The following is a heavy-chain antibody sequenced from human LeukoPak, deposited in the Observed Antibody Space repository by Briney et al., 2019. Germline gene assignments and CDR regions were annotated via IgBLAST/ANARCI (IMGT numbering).Heavy chain of an antibody. J-gene: IGHJ5*02. CDR2: MNPNNGNT. V-gene: IGHV1-8*01. D-gene: IGHD1-26*01. Sequence: ASVTVSCKASGFTFTRYDINWVRQASGQGLEWMGWMNPNNGNTGYAQKFQGRVTMTRDTSTSTAYMELRGLNFEDTAVYYCVRDGEGAGISVNYWFDPWSQGTLVTVSS. CDR1: GFTFTRYD. CDR3: VRDGEGAGISVNYWFDP.